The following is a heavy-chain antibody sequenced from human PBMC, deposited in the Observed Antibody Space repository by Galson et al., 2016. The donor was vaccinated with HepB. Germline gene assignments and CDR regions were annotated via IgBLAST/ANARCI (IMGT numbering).Heavy chain of an antibody. CDR3: ARVGTGYEYVY. Sequence: SLRLSCAVSGFTFSSYAMHWVRQAPGEGLEWVASISSTSAYIYYADSVKGRFTVSRDNAQNSLYLVMSSLRIEDTAVYYCARVGTGYEYVYWGQGTLVSVSS. CDR2: ISSTSAYI. D-gene: IGHD5-12*01. V-gene: IGHV3-21*01. J-gene: IGHJ4*02. CDR1: GFTFSSYA.